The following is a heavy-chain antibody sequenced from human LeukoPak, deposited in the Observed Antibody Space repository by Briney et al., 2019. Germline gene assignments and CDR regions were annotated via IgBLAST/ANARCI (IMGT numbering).Heavy chain of an antibody. CDR1: GFTFSDYS. Sequence: GGSLRLSCAASGFTFSDYSMNWVRQAPGKGLEWVASVNTASSYIYYADSMRGRFTISRDNAKNSLFLQMNSLRAEDTAVYYCARLRRNSDRSDFFYYYDHWGQGTLVTVSS. J-gene: IGHJ4*02. CDR3: ARLRRNSDRSDFFYYYDH. V-gene: IGHV3-21*01. D-gene: IGHD3-22*01. CDR2: VNTASSYI.